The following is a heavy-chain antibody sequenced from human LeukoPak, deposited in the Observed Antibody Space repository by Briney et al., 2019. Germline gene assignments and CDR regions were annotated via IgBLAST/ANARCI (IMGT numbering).Heavy chain of an antibody. Sequence: ASVKVSCKASGYTFTSYGISRVRQAPGQGLEWMGWISAYNGNTNYAQKLQGRVTMTTDTSTSTAYMELRSLRSDDTAVYYCARGSMVVAAKGVDYWGQGTLVTVSS. J-gene: IGHJ4*02. V-gene: IGHV1-18*01. CDR3: ARGSMVVAAKGVDY. D-gene: IGHD2-15*01. CDR1: GYTFTSYG. CDR2: ISAYNGNT.